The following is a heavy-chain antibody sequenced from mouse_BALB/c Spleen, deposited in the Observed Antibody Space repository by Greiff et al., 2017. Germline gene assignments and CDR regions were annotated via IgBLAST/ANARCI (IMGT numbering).Heavy chain of an antibody. D-gene: IGHD1-1*01. CDR2: ISSGSSTI. CDR1: GFTFSSFG. V-gene: IGHV5-17*02. J-gene: IGHJ1*01. CDR3: AREDTTVDWYFDV. Sequence: DVMLVESGGGLVQPGGSRKLSCAASGFTFSSFGMHWVRQAPEKGLEWVAYISSGSSTIYYADTVKGRFTISRDNPKNTLFLQMTSLRSEDTAMYYCAREDTTVDWYFDVWGAGTTVTVSS.